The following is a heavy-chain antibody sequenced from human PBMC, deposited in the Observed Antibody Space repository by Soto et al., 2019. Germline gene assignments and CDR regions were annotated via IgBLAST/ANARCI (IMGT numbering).Heavy chain of an antibody. D-gene: IGHD2-2*01. CDR1: GGTFSSYA. CDR2: IIPIFGTA. J-gene: IGHJ3*02. Sequence: SVKVSCKASGGTFSSYAISWVRQAPGQGLEWMGGIIPIFGTANYAQKFQGRVTITADESTSTAYMELSSLRSEDTAVYYCARAWNVVVPAATADAFDIWGQGTMVTVSS. V-gene: IGHV1-69*13. CDR3: ARAWNVVVPAATADAFDI.